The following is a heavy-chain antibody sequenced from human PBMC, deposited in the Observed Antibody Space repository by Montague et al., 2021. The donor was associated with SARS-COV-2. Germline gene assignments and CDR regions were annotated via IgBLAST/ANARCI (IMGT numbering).Heavy chain of an antibody. J-gene: IGHJ2*01. CDR2: IYYSGST. Sequence: SETRSLTCTVSGGSISTYYWSWIRQPPGKGLEWIGYIYYSGSTNYSPSLKGRVTISVDTSKNQFSLKLSSVTAADTAVYYCARDGYNAHQNYWYFDLWGRGTLVTVSS. CDR1: GGSISTYY. D-gene: IGHD5-24*01. V-gene: IGHV4-59*12. CDR3: ARDGYNAHQNYWYFDL.